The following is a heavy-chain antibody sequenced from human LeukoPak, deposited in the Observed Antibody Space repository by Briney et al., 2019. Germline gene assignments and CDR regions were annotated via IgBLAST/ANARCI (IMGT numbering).Heavy chain of an antibody. CDR2: IYHSGST. Sequence: SETLSLTCAVSGYSISSGYYWGWIRQPPGKGLGWIGSIYHSGSTYYNPSLKSRVTRSVDTSKNQFTLKLSSVTAADTAVYYCARPIPVLRYFDWLSAGAFDIWGQGTMVTVSS. V-gene: IGHV4-38-2*01. CDR3: ARPIPVLRYFDWLSAGAFDI. D-gene: IGHD3-9*01. J-gene: IGHJ3*02. CDR1: GYSISSGYY.